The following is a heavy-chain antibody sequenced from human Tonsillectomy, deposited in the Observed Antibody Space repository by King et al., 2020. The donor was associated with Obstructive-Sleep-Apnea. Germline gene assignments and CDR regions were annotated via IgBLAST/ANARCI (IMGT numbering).Heavy chain of an antibody. J-gene: IGHJ4*02. Sequence: VQLVESGGGLVQPGGSLRLSCAVSGITFNSFAMTWVRQAPGKGLEWVSAITGSGDSTYYADSVKGRFTVSRENSKNMLYLQMNSLSAEETAVYYCAKDLGRNFDWFNYLDYWGQGTLVTVSS. V-gene: IGHV3-23*04. CDR1: GITFNSFA. CDR3: AKDLGRNFDWFNYLDY. CDR2: ITGSGDST. D-gene: IGHD3-9*01.